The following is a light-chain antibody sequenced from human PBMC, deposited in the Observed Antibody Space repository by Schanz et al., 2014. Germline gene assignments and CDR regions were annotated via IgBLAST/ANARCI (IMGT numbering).Light chain of an antibody. CDR2: RND. V-gene: IGLV1-47*01. Sequence: QSVLTQPPSASGTPGQRVTISCSGSSSNVGSNYVYWYQQVPGTAPKLLIYRNDERPSGVPDRFSGSKSGTSASLAITGLQTEDEADYYCQSYDISLSVLYVFGTGTKLTVL. CDR1: SSNVGSNY. J-gene: IGLJ1*01. CDR3: QSYDISLSVLYV.